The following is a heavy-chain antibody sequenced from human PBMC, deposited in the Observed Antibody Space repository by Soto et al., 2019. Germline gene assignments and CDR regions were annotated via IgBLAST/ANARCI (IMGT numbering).Heavy chain of an antibody. CDR1: GGTFSSYT. Sequence: QVQLLQSGAEVRKPGSSVKVSCKASGGTFSSYTINWVRQAPGQGLEWMGRIIPVFGVVNYAQKFQGRVTITADKYTSTAYIELSSMRSDDTAVYYCTRGARSVKGWGQGTLVAVSS. D-gene: IGHD4-17*01. CDR2: IIPVFGVV. CDR3: TRGARSVKG. J-gene: IGHJ4*02. V-gene: IGHV1-69*02.